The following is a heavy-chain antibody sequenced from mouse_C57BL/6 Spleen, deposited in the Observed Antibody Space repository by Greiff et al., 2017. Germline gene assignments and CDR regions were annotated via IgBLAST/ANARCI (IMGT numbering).Heavy chain of an antibody. V-gene: IGHV1-50*01. D-gene: IGHD2-5*01. J-gene: IGHJ4*01. CDR1: GYTFASYW. Sequence: QVHVKQSGAELVKPGASVKLSCKASGYTFASYWMQWVKQRPGQGLEWIGEIDPSDSYTNYNQKFKGKATLTVDTSSSTAYMQLSSLTSEDSAVYYCARTLSNYGYYYAMDYWGQGTSVTVSS. CDR3: ARTLSNYGYYYAMDY. CDR2: IDPSDSYT.